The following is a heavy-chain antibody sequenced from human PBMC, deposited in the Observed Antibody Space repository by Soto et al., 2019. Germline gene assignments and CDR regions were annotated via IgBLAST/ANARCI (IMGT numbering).Heavy chain of an antibody. CDR2: IIPIFGTA. CDR1: GGTFSSYA. Sequence: ASVKVSCKAPGGTFSSYAISWVRQAPGQGLEWMGGIIPIFGTANYAQKFQGRVTITADKSTSTAYMELSSLRSEDTAVYYCARVHTMVRGAFDVAYYYYYYGMDVWGQGTTVTVSS. CDR3: ARVHTMVRGAFDVAYYYYYYGMDV. J-gene: IGHJ6*02. V-gene: IGHV1-69*06. D-gene: IGHD3-10*01.